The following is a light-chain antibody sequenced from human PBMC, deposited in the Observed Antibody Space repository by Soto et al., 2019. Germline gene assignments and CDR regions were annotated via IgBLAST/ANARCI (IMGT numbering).Light chain of an antibody. CDR1: SSNIGTNA. CDR3: AAWDDSLNGYV. CDR2: SND. J-gene: IGLJ1*01. V-gene: IGLV1-44*01. Sequence: QSVLTQPPSASGTPGQRVTFSCSGSSSNIGTNAVSWYQQLPGAAPKLLIKSNDQRPSGVPDRFSGSKSGASASLAIRGLQSEDEADYYCAAWDDSLNGYVFGTATKLTVL.